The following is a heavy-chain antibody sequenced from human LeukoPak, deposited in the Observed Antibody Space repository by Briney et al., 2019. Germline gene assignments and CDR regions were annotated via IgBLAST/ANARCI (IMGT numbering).Heavy chain of an antibody. CDR3: ARDRPTYYYDSSGYRHDY. Sequence: GGSLRLSCAASGFTFSSYWMHWVRQAPGKGLVWVSRINSDGSSTSYADSVKGRFTISRDNAKNTLYLQMNSLRAEDTAVYYCARDRPTYYYDSSGYRHDYWGQGTLVTVSS. CDR2: INSDGSST. CDR1: GFTFSSYW. V-gene: IGHV3-74*01. J-gene: IGHJ4*02. D-gene: IGHD3-22*01.